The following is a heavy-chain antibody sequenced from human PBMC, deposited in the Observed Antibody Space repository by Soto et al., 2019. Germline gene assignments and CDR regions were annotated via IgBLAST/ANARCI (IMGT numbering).Heavy chain of an antibody. D-gene: IGHD6-19*01. CDR2: INFRGSTT. J-gene: IGHJ4*02. CDR3: AKDPVWLAVAGSNFDE. CDR1: GFTFSTSA. V-gene: IGHV3-23*01. Sequence: EVQLLESGGGLVQPGGSLRLSCAASGFTFSTSAMSWVRQAPGKGLEWVSAINFRGSTTYYADSVKGRFTIARDNSKNTLYLQMSSLRVDDTAVYSFAKDPVWLAVAGSNFDEGGQGTLVTVSS.